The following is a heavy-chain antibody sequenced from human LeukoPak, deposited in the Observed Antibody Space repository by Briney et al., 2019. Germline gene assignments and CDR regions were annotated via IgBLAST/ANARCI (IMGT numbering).Heavy chain of an antibody. D-gene: IGHD2/OR15-2a*01. CDR2: XXXXDEK. V-gene: IGHV2-5*01. CDR3: AHRGVTLPRIDEKNWFDP. CDR1: GXSLSXGGXG. J-gene: IGHJ5*02. Sequence: SGPALVKPTQTLTLTCTFSGXSLSXGGXGXGWIRQXXGRALXWXXLXXXXDEKQYSPSLKTRLTITKDTSKNQVVLTLNNLDPVDTATYYCAHRGVTLPRIDEKNWFDPWGQGTLVTVSS.